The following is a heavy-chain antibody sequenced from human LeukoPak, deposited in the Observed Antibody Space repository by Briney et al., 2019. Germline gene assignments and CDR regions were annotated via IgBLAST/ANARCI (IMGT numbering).Heavy chain of an antibody. CDR3: ARVAGLAAAADY. V-gene: IGHV1-8*03. D-gene: IGHD6-13*01. J-gene: IGHJ4*02. CDR1: GYTFTSYD. CDR2: MNPNSGNT. Sequence: ASVKVSCKASGYTFTSYDINWVRQATGQGLEWMGWMNPNSGNTGYAQKFQGRVTITGNTSISTAYMELSSLRSEDTAVYYCARVAGLAAAADYWGQGTLVTVSS.